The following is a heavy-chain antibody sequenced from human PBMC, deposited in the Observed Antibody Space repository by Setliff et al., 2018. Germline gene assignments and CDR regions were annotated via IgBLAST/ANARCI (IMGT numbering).Heavy chain of an antibody. D-gene: IGHD3-22*01. J-gene: IGHJ6*01. Sequence: ASVKVSCKTSGYTFSSYGISWVRQAPGQGLQWMGWISADNGHTKNVQEFQGRVTMATDTTTSTAYMELRSLRSDDTAVYYCARERAYDGINYYGMDVWGQGTTVTSPQ. CDR3: ARERAYDGINYYGMDV. CDR2: ISADNGHT. V-gene: IGHV1-18*01. CDR1: GYTFSSYG.